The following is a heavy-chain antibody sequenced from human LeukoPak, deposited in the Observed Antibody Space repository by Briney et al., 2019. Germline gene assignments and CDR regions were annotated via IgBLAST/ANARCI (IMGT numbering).Heavy chain of an antibody. CDR3: AKASAFSGTSDFDY. Sequence: GGSLRLSCAASGFTFSSYAMSWVRQAPGKGLEWVSAISGGGGGGTYFADSVRGRFTISRDSSKNTLYLQMNSLRAEDTAVYYCAKASAFSGTSDFDYWGQGTLVTVSS. J-gene: IGHJ4*02. V-gene: IGHV3-23*01. CDR1: GFTFSSYA. CDR2: ISGGGGGGT. D-gene: IGHD5-12*01.